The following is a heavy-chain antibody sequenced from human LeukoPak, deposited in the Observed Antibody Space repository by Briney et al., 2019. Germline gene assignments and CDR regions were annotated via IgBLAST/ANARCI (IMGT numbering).Heavy chain of an antibody. CDR3: AKMYGGTYIGS. CDR1: GFMFNRYW. CDR2: IKQDGSEK. V-gene: IGHV3-7*01. Sequence: GGSLRLSCAASGFMFNRYWVTWVRQAPGKGLEWVANIKQDGSEKYYVDSVKGRFTISRDNAKNSLYLQMNSLRAEDTAVYYCAKMYGGTYIGSWGQGTLVTVSA. J-gene: IGHJ4*02. D-gene: IGHD1-26*01.